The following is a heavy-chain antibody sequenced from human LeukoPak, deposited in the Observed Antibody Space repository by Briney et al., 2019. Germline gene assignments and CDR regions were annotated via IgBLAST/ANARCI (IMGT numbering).Heavy chain of an antibody. J-gene: IGHJ4*02. Sequence: PGGSLRLSCAASGFTFSSYSMNWVRQAPGKGLEWVSSISSSSYIYYADSVKGRFTISRDNAKNSLYLQMNSLRAEDTAVYYCARDLGYCSSTSCPNDYWGQGTLVTVSS. CDR3: ARDLGYCSSTSCPNDY. CDR1: GFTFSSYS. V-gene: IGHV3-21*01. CDR2: ISSSSYI. D-gene: IGHD2-2*01.